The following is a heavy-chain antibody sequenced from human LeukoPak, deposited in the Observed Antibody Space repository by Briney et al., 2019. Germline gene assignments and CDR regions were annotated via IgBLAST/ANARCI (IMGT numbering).Heavy chain of an antibody. CDR2: ISAYNGNT. J-gene: IGHJ6*03. D-gene: IGHD6-13*01. V-gene: IGHV1-18*01. CDR3: ARSRAAAGRSWYYYYYYYMDV. CDR1: GYTFTSYG. Sequence: ASVKVSCKASGYTFTSYGISWVRQAPGQGLEWMGWISAYNGNTNYAQKLQGRVTMTTDTSTSTAYMELRSLRSDDTAVYYCARSRAAAGRSWYYYYYYYMDVWGKGTTVTVSS.